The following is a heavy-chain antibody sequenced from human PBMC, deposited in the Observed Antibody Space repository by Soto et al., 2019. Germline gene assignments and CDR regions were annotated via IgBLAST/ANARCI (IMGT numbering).Heavy chain of an antibody. D-gene: IGHD5-12*01. V-gene: IGHV4-59*08. J-gene: IGHJ4*02. CDR1: GGSFSSYY. CDR2: IYYSGST. CDR3: ASGRYSGYDSAGSFDY. Sequence: PSETLSLTCTVSGGSFSSYYWSWIRQPPGKGLEWIGYIYYSGSTNYNPSLKSRVTISVDTSKNQFSLKLSSVTAADTAVYYCASGRYSGYDSAGSFDYWGQGTPVTVSS.